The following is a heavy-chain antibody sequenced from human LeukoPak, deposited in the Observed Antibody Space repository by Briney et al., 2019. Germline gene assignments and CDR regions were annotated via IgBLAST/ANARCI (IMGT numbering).Heavy chain of an antibody. Sequence: GGSLRLSCAASGFTFNNAWMSWVRQAPGRGLEWVGRIKSKADGGTTDYAAPVKGRFTISRDDSKNTVYLQMNSLKIEDTAMYYCTTDDPVNRSWGQGTLVTVSS. D-gene: IGHD2/OR15-2a*01. J-gene: IGHJ4*02. CDR2: IKSKADGGTT. CDR3: TTDDPVNRS. CDR1: GFTFNNAW. V-gene: IGHV3-15*01.